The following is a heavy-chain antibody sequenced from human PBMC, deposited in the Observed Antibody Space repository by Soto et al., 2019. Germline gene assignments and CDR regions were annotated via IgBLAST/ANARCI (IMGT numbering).Heavy chain of an antibody. CDR3: ERGRYRDY. CDR1: GYGFTTYG. D-gene: IGHD1-1*01. J-gene: IGHJ4*02. CDR2: ISAHNGNT. Sequence: QIHLVQSGAEVKKPGASVKVSCKGSGYGFTTYGITWVRQAPGQGLEWMAWISAHNGNTNYAQKLQGRVTVTRDTSTSTAYMDLRGLGSDDTAVYYCERGRYRDYWGQGALVTVSS. V-gene: IGHV1-18*01.